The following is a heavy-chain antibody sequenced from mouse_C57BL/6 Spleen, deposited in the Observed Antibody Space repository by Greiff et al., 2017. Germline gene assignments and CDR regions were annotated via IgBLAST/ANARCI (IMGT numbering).Heavy chain of an antibody. Sequence: VQLQQSGPELVKPGASVKISCKASGYSFTGYYMNWVKQSPEKSLEWIGEINPSTGGTTYNQKFKAKATLTVDKSSSTAYMQLKSLTSEDSAVYYCARKDIYYYGSSYDGYFDVWGTGTTVTVSS. D-gene: IGHD1-1*01. V-gene: IGHV1-42*01. CDR3: ARKDIYYYGSSYDGYFDV. CDR1: GYSFTGYY. J-gene: IGHJ1*03. CDR2: INPSTGGT.